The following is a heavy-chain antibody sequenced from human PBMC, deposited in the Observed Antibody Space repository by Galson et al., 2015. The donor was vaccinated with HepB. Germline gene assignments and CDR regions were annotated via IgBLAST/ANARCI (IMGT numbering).Heavy chain of an antibody. CDR3: ARYGEWEYYYGSGAFDS. V-gene: IGHV3-30-3*01. D-gene: IGHD3-10*01. CDR1: GFTFSSYA. J-gene: IGHJ4*02. CDR2: ISYNGSNK. Sequence: SLRLSCAASGFTFSSYAMHWVRQAPGKGLEWVAVISYNGSNKYYADSVKGRFTISRDNSKNTLYLQMNSLRAEDTAVYYCARYGEWEYYYGSGAFDSWGQGTLVTVSS.